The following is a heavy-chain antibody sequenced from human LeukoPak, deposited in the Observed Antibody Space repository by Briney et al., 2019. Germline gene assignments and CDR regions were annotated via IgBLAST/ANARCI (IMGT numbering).Heavy chain of an antibody. CDR2: IYHSGST. D-gene: IGHD6-19*01. J-gene: IGHJ4*02. CDR1: GYSINSGYY. Sequence: SETLSLTCAVSGYSINSGYYWGWIRPPPGKGLGWIGRIYHSGSTYYNPSLKSRVTISVDTSKNQFSLKLSSVIAADTAVYYCARAASIAVASPGTFDYWGQGTLVTVSS. CDR3: ARAASIAVASPGTFDY. V-gene: IGHV4-38-2*01.